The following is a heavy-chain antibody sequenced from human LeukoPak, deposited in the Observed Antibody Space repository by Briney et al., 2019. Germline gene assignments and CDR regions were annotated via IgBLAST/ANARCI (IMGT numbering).Heavy chain of an antibody. CDR3: ARAIRLDY. CDR2: IYYSGST. D-gene: IGHD3-16*01. Sequence: SETLPLTCTVSGGSISSYYWSWIRQPPGKGLEWIGYIYYSGSTNYNPSLKSRVTISVDTSKNQFSLKLSSVTAADTVVYYCARAIRLDYWGQGTLVTVSS. V-gene: IGHV4-59*01. J-gene: IGHJ4*02. CDR1: GGSISSYY.